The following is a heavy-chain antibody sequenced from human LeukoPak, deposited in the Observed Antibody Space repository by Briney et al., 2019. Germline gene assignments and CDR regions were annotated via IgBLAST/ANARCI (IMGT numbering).Heavy chain of an antibody. CDR1: GYTFTDYY. Sequence: ASVKVSCKASGYTFTDYYMHWVRQAPGQGLEWLGWINPNSGVTNYAQKFQGRVTMTRDTSISTAYMELSRLRSDDTAVYYCARPRTTSFWFDPWGQGTLVTVSS. D-gene: IGHD4-11*01. CDR3: ARPRTTSFWFDP. CDR2: INPNSGVT. V-gene: IGHV1-2*02. J-gene: IGHJ5*02.